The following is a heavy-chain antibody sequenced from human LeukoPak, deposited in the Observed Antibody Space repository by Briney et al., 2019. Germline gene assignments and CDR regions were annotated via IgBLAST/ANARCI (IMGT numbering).Heavy chain of an antibody. CDR1: GFTFSSYG. D-gene: IGHD4-17*01. V-gene: IGHV3-30*18. CDR3: AKEEAYADYTDY. Sequence: GRSLRLSCAASGFTFSSYGMQWVRQARGKGPEWVAVISYDGSNKYYADSVKGRFTISRNNYKNTLYLQMNSLRAEDTAVYCCAKEEAYADYTDYWGQGTLVTVSS. CDR2: ISYDGSNK. J-gene: IGHJ4*02.